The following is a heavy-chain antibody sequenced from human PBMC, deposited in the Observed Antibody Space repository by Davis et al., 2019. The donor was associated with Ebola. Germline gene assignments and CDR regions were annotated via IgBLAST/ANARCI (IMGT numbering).Heavy chain of an antibody. J-gene: IGHJ4*02. D-gene: IGHD2-21*01. CDR2: IYHSGST. Sequence: PSETLSLTCAVSGGSISSSNWWSWVRQPPGKGLEWIGEIYHSGSTNYNPSLKSRVTMSVDKSKNQFSLKLSSVTAADTAVYYCARNGGGAPHWGDWGQGTLVTVSS. CDR3: ARNGGGAPHWGD. CDR1: GGSISSSNW. V-gene: IGHV4-4*02.